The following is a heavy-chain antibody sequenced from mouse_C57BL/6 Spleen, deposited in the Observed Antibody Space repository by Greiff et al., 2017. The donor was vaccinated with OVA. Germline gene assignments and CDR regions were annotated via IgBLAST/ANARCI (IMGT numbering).Heavy chain of an antibody. CDR3: ARTYSNLYAMDY. CDR2: INPNYGTT. V-gene: IGHV1-39*01. J-gene: IGHJ4*01. D-gene: IGHD2-5*01. Sequence: VHVKQSGPELVKPGASVKISCKASGYSFTDYNMNWVKQSNGKSLEWIGVINPNYGTTSYNQKFKGKATLTVDQSSSTAYMQLNSLTSEDSAVYYCARTYSNLYAMDYWGQGTSVTVSS. CDR1: GYSFTDYN.